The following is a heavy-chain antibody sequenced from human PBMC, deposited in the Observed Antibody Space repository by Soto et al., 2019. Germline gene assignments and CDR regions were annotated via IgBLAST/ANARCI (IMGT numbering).Heavy chain of an antibody. CDR3: TRDANYLDASAYYDVFAI. J-gene: IGHJ3*02. CDR1: GFSFGSDW. CDR2: IRKDGSQE. V-gene: IGHV3-7*05. Sequence: DVQLTESGGGLVQPGGSLRLSCGASGFSFGSDWMAWVRQAPGKGLEWVANIRKDGSQEHYADSVRGRFSVSRDNATLSVYLQLNRLRLEDTAVYDCTRDANYLDASAYYDVFAIWGQGTMVTFSS. D-gene: IGHD3-16*01.